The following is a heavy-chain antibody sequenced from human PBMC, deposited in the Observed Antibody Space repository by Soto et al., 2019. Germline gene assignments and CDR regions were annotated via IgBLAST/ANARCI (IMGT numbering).Heavy chain of an antibody. CDR1: GGSISNSSYY. CDR3: ARWSGYCSSTSCYHLDY. Sequence: SETLSLTCTVSGGSISNSSYYWGWIRQPPGKGLEWIGSIYYSGSTYYNPSLKSRVTISVDTSKNQFSLKLSSVTAADTAVYYCARWSGYCSSTSCYHLDYWGQGTLVTVSS. CDR2: IYYSGST. D-gene: IGHD2-2*01. V-gene: IGHV4-39*07. J-gene: IGHJ4*02.